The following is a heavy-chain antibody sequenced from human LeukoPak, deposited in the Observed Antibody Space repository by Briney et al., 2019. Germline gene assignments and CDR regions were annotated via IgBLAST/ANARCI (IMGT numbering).Heavy chain of an antibody. CDR1: GGSISDYY. V-gene: IGHV4-38-2*02. D-gene: IGHD6-6*01. Sequence: SETLSLTCTVSGGSISDYYWHWIRQPPGKGLEWIGSIYHSGSTYYNPSLKSRVTISVDTSKNQFSLKLSSVTAADTAVYYCARGEQLVTWFDPWGQGTLVTVSS. CDR3: ARGEQLVTWFDP. CDR2: IYHSGST. J-gene: IGHJ5*02.